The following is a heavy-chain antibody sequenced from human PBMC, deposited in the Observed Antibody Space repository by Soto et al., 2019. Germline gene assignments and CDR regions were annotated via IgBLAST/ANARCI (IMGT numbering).Heavy chain of an antibody. CDR1: GLTFGSRA. Sequence: GGSLRLSCVASGLTFGSRAMSWVRPAPGEGLQWVATITDNGGEAKYADSVRGRFVISRDNSKKTLYLQKTSLTAEDSAMYFCARGSSESYPGSRIFDFWGRGTLVTVSS. V-gene: IGHV3-23*01. J-gene: IGHJ4*02. CDR3: ARGSSESYPGSRIFDF. D-gene: IGHD3-10*01. CDR2: ITDNGGEA.